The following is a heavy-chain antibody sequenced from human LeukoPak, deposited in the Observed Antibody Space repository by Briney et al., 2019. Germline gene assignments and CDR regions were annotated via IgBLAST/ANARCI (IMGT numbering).Heavy chain of an antibody. CDR2: INPKSGAT. Sequence: ASVKVSCKASGYTFTGYDIHWVRQAPGQGLEWMGRINPKSGATSYAQKFQGRVTMTRDTSISTAYMELSGLTSDDTAVYSCARDIRGSYDYWGQGKLVTVSS. V-gene: IGHV1-2*02. J-gene: IGHJ4*02. CDR3: ARDIRGSYDY. D-gene: IGHD1-26*01. CDR1: GYTFTGYD.